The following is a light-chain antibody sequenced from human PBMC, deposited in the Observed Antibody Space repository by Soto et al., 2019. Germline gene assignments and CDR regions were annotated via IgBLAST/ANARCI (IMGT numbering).Light chain of an antibody. Sequence: AIRMTQSPSSLSASTGDRVTITCRASQGISSYLAWYQQKPGKAPKLLIYAASTLQSGVPSRFSGSGSGTDLTLTISCLQSEDFATYYCQQYYSYLVLTFGGGTKVEIK. CDR1: QGISSY. CDR3: QQYYSYLVLT. J-gene: IGKJ4*01. CDR2: AAS. V-gene: IGKV1-8*01.